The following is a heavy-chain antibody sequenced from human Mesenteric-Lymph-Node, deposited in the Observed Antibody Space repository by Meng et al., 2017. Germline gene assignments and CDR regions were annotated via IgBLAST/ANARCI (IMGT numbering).Heavy chain of an antibody. CDR3: ARAGVLSSGDWFNP. V-gene: IGHV4-39*07. J-gene: IGHJ5*02. CDR2: IFHSGTT. D-gene: IGHD2/OR15-2a*01. CDR1: TFSSYW. Sequence: TFSSYWMSWVRQAPGKGLEWLGTIFHSGTTYYNPSLRSRVSLSVDTSKNQFSLRLSSVTAADTAMYYCARAGVLSSGDWFNPWGQGTLVTVSS.